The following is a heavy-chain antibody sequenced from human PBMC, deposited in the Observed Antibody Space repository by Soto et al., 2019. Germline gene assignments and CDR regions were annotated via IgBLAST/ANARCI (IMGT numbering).Heavy chain of an antibody. CDR3: ARGVTGTLDY. D-gene: IGHD1-1*01. J-gene: IGHJ4*02. CDR2: VYYNGLT. V-gene: IGHV4-38-2*01. CDR1: GYSISSGYY. Sequence: PSETLSLTCAVSGYSISSGYYWNWIRQSPGKGLEWIGCVYYNGLTFTSPSLKSRVTLKVDTSKNHFSLSLTSVTAADAATYFCARGVTGTLDYWGQGTLVTVSS.